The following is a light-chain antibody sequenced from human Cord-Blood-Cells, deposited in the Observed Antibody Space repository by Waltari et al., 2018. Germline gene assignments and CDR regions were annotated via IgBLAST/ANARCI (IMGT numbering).Light chain of an antibody. Sequence: QSVLTQPPSASGTPGQRATISCSGSSSNIGSHTVSGYHQLPGPAPKLLIYSNNLRPSGVPDRFSGSKSGPSASLAISGLQSEDEADYYCAAWDDSLNGPVFGGGTKLTVL. J-gene: IGLJ2*01. V-gene: IGLV1-44*01. CDR1: SSNIGSHT. CDR2: SNN. CDR3: AAWDDSLNGPV.